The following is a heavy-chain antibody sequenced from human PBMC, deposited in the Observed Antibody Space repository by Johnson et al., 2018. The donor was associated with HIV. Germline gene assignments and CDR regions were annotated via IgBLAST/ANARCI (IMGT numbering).Heavy chain of an antibody. D-gene: IGHD4-17*01. Sequence: VQLVESGGGSVQPGGSLRLSCAASGFTFSSYAMHWVRQAPGKGLEWVAVISYDGSNKYYADSVKGRFTISRDNSKNTLYLQMNSLRAEDTAVYYCARDQGSYDYGDDSGRSDAFDIWGQGTMVTVSS. CDR3: ARDQGSYDYGDDSGRSDAFDI. CDR1: GFTFSSYA. CDR2: ISYDGSNK. J-gene: IGHJ3*02. V-gene: IGHV3-30-3*01.